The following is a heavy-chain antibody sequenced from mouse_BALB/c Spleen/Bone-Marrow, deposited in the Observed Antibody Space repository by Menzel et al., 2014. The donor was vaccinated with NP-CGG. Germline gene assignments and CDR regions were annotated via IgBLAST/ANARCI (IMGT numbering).Heavy chain of an antibody. Sequence: EVQLQQSGAGLVKPGASVKLPCTASGFNIKDTYMHWVKQRPEQGPEWIGRIDPANGNTKYDPKFQGKATITADTSSNTAYLQLSSLTSEDTAVYYCARWEYYAMDYWGQGTSVTVSS. D-gene: IGHD4-1*01. CDR1: GFNIKDTY. CDR3: ARWEYYAMDY. CDR2: IDPANGNT. V-gene: IGHV14-3*02. J-gene: IGHJ4*01.